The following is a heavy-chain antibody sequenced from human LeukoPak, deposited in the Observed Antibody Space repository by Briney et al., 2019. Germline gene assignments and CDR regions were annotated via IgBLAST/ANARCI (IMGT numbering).Heavy chain of an antibody. CDR1: GFTFSSYG. D-gene: IGHD3-22*01. V-gene: IGHV3-30*02. Sequence: GGSLRLSCAASGFTFSSYGMHWVRQAPGKGLEWVAFIRYDGSNKYYADSVKGRFTISRDNSKNTLYLQMNSLRAEDTAVYYCARDRHYYDSSGDHYYYYMDVWGKGTTVTISS. J-gene: IGHJ6*03. CDR3: ARDRHYYDSSGDHYYYYMDV. CDR2: IRYDGSNK.